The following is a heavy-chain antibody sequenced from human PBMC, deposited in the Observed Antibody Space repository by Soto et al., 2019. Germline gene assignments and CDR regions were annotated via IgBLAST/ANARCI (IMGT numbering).Heavy chain of an antibody. V-gene: IGHV3-30*03. J-gene: IGHJ4*02. CDR2: VSHDGRNT. CDR3: ARGPSYSDSYFDY. CDR1: GFTFSDYA. D-gene: IGHD4-17*01. Sequence: GGSLGLSCAASGFTFSDYAMHWVRQAPGKGLEWVAVVSHDGRNTHYANSVKGRFTISRDSSKNTVSLEMTSLRAEDTAVYYCARGPSYSDSYFDYWGQGTLVTVSS.